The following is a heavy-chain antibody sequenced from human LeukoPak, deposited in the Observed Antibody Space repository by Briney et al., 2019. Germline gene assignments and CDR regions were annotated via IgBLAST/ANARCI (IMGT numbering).Heavy chain of an antibody. CDR2: IWYDGTNK. CDR1: GFTFSSYG. Sequence: GGSLRLSCAASGFTFSSYGMHWVRQAPGMGLEWVSIIWYDGTNKYYADSVKGRFTISRDNSKNTLYLHMNSLRGEDTAVYYCAKGHDSSGYSPDYWGQGTLVTVSS. J-gene: IGHJ4*02. V-gene: IGHV3-33*06. CDR3: AKGHDSSGYSPDY. D-gene: IGHD3-22*01.